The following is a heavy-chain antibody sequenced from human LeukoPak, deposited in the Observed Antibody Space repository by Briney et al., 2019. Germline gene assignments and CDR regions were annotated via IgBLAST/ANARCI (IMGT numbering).Heavy chain of an antibody. CDR3: ARVGYGGYLFDY. J-gene: IGHJ4*02. D-gene: IGHD5-12*01. CDR1: GFTFSSYS. CDR2: ISSSSSYI. V-gene: IGHV3-21*04. Sequence: GGSLRLSCAASGFTFSSYSMNWVRQAPGKGLEWVSSISSSSSYIYYADSVKGRFAISRDNAKNSLYLQMNSLRADDTALYYCARVGYGGYLFDYWGQGTLVTVSS.